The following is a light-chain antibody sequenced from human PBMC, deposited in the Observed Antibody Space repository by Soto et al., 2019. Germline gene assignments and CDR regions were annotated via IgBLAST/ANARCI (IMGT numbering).Light chain of an antibody. V-gene: IGKV3-15*01. Sequence: EMFMAQSPSTLSGSPGEIATVSCRASQSVSLKLAWYQQKPGQAPRPLIYDTPTRATGIPARFSGSGSGTEFTLTISSLQSADSAVYYCQQYSNWPPFTFGQGTRLE. CDR2: DTP. CDR3: QQYSNWPPFT. J-gene: IGKJ5*01. CDR1: QSVSLK.